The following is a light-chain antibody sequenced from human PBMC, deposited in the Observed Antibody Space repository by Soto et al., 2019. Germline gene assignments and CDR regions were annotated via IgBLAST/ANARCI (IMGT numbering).Light chain of an antibody. J-gene: IGKJ4*01. V-gene: IGKV3-15*01. CDR2: DAS. CDR3: QHYTNWPLT. Sequence: EIVMTQSPATLSMSPGDRATLSCRASHSVDSRLAWYQQKPGQSPRILIYDASTRATGLPARFSGSGSGTEFTLTISSLQSEDFAVYYCQHYTNWPLTFGGGTKVEIK. CDR1: HSVDSR.